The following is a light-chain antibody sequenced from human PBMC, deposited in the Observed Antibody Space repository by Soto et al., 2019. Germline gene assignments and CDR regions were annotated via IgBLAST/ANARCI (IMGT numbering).Light chain of an antibody. J-gene: IGKJ1*01. CDR2: GSS. CDR1: QTVSTNY. CDR3: QQYGSSQT. Sequence: EIVLTQSPGTLSLSPGERATLSCRASQTVSTNYFAWYQQKPGQAPRLFIYGSSSRATGIPDRFSGSGSGTDFTLTISRLEPEDSAVYYCQQYGSSQTFGQGTKV. V-gene: IGKV3-20*01.